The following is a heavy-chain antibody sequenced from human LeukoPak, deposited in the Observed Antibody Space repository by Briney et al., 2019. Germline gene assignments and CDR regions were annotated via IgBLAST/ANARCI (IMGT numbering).Heavy chain of an antibody. CDR3: ARTFYCGGDCYAFDY. J-gene: IGHJ4*02. Sequence: PGGSLRLSCAASGFTFSSYGMHWVRQAPGKGLEWVSSITSSSDYIYYADSVKGRFTISRDNGKNSLYVQMNSLRAEDTAVYYCARTFYCGGDCYAFDYWGQGTLVTVSS. CDR1: GFTFSSYG. CDR2: ITSSSDYI. D-gene: IGHD2-21*02. V-gene: IGHV3-21*01.